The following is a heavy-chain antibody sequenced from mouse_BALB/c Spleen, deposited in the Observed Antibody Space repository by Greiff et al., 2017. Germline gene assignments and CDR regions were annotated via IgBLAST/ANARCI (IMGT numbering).Heavy chain of an antibody. CDR1: GYTFTSYW. D-gene: IGHD2-4*01. J-gene: IGHJ2*01. Sequence: VQLKQSGTVLAKPGASVTMSCTASGYTFTSYWMHWVKQTPGQGLEWIGAIYPGNSDTSYNQKFKSKAKLTAVTSTSTAYMELSSLTNEDSAVYYCTDDYHFAYWGQGTTLTVSA. V-gene: IGHV1-5*01. CDR2: IYPGNSDT. CDR3: TDDYHFAY.